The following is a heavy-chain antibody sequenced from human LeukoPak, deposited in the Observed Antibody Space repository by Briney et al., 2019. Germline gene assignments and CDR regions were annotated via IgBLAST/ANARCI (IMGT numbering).Heavy chain of an antibody. J-gene: IGHJ4*02. V-gene: IGHV4-59*01. CDR3: ARIDSSGYYQVNY. Sequence: SETLSLTCTVSGDSISSYYWSWIRQPPGKGLEWIGYIYYSGSTNCNPSLKSRVTISVDTSKKQFSLKLSSVTAADTAVYYCARIDSSGYYQVNYWGQGTLVTVSS. D-gene: IGHD3-22*01. CDR1: GDSISSYY. CDR2: IYYSGST.